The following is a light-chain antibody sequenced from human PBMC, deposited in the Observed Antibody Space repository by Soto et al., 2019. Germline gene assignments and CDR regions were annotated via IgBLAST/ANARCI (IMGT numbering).Light chain of an antibody. V-gene: IGKV3D-20*02. CDR1: QSVGSN. CDR2: DAS. CDR3: QQCSSYPLT. Sequence: EIVLTQSPATLSVSPGERVTLSCRARQSVGSNLAWYQQKPAQAPRLLIFDASIRVTGIPDRFIGSGSGTDFTLTICRLEPEDFAVYYCQQCSSYPLTFGGGTKVDIK. J-gene: IGKJ4*01.